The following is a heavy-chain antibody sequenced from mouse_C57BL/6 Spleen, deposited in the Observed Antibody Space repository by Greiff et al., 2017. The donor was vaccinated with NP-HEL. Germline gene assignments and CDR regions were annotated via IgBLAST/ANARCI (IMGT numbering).Heavy chain of an antibody. J-gene: IGHJ1*03. CDR3: ASAYGSPFYWYFDV. CDR1: GYTFTSYW. Sequence: QVQLQQPGAELVRPGSSVKLSCKASGYTFTSYWMDWVKQRPGQGLEWIGNIYPSDSETHYNQKFKDKATLTVDKSSSTAYMQLSSLTSEDSAVYYCASAYGSPFYWYFDVWGTGTTVTVSS. CDR2: IYPSDSET. V-gene: IGHV1-61*01. D-gene: IGHD1-1*01.